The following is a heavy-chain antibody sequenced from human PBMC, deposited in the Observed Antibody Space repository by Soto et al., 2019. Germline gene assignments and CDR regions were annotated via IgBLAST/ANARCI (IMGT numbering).Heavy chain of an antibody. CDR1: GFTFSSYG. CDR2: ISYDGSNK. Sequence: GGSLRLSCAASGFTFSSYGMHWVRQAPGKGLEWVAVISYDGSNKYYADSVKGRFTISRDNSKNTLYLQMNSLRAEDKAVYYCAKDSAVLRYFDWLFYRVKWFDPWGQGT. J-gene: IGHJ5*02. CDR3: AKDSAVLRYFDWLFYRVKWFDP. V-gene: IGHV3-30*18. D-gene: IGHD3-9*01.